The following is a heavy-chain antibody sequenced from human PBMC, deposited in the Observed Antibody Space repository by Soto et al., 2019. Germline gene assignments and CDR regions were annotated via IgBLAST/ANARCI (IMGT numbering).Heavy chain of an antibody. CDR3: AATVLSGSYQFDY. V-gene: IGHV1-46*03. D-gene: IGHD1-26*01. CDR2: INPSGGST. CDR1: GYTLTSYY. Sequence: ASVKVXCKASGYTLTSYYMHWVRQAPGQGLEWMGIINPSGGSTSYAQKFQGRVTMTRDTSTSTVYMELSSLRSEDTAVYYCAATVLSGSYQFDYWGQGTLVTVSS. J-gene: IGHJ4*02.